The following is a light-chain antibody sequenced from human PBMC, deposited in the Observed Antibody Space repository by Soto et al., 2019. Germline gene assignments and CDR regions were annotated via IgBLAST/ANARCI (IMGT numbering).Light chain of an antibody. CDR1: NRDVGGYNY. CDR3: SSYSSSSARDVI. V-gene: IGLV2-14*01. J-gene: IGLJ2*01. CDR2: EVT. Sequence: QSALAQPASVSGSPGQSITISCAGTNRDVGGYNYVSWYQQYPGKAPKLIIYEVTYRPSGVSNRFSGSKSGSTASLTISGLQAEDEADYYCSSYSSSSARDVIFGGGTKLTVL.